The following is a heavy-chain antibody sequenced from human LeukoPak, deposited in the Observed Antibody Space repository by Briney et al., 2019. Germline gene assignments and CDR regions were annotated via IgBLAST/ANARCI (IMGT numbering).Heavy chain of an antibody. J-gene: IGHJ4*02. CDR3: ARGFSGWSH. V-gene: IGHV3-7*03. CDR1: GFTFSNYW. Sequence: GGSLRLSCAASGFTFSNYWMTWVRQAPGKGLEWVANIKQDGNEKYYVDSVKGRFTISRDNAKNSLYLQMNSLRAEDTAVYYRARGFSGWSHWGQGTLVTVSS. CDR2: IKQDGNEK. D-gene: IGHD6-19*01.